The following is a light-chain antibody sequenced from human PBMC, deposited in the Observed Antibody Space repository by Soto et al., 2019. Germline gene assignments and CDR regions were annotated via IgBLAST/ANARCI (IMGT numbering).Light chain of an antibody. CDR2: TAS. Sequence: DIQMAQSPSSLSASVGDRVTITCRASESFANYLNWYQQKPGKAPKLLIQTASSLQSGVPSRFSGSGSGTDFALTISSLQPEDFATYYCQQSYSAHWTFGQGTTVEIK. CDR3: QQSYSAHWT. V-gene: IGKV1-39*01. CDR1: ESFANY. J-gene: IGKJ1*01.